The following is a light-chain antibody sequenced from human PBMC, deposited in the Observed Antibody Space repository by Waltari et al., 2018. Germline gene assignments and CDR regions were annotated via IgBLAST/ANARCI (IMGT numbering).Light chain of an antibody. J-gene: IGKJ3*01. CDR2: GAS. V-gene: IGKV3-15*01. CDR3: LQRSNWPLT. Sequence: EIVMTQSPATLSLSPGERATLSCRASQSVSSRSAWYQQKPGQAPRLLIYGASSRANGIPDRFSGSGSGTDFTLPISSLEPEDIGVYYCLQRSNWPLTFGPGTKLEIK. CDR1: QSVSSR.